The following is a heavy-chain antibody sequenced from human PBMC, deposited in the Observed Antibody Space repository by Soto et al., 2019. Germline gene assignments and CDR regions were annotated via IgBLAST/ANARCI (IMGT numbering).Heavy chain of an antibody. Sequence: QVQLVQSGAEVKKPASSVKVSCKASGGTFNNYPITWVRQAPGEGLEWMGGTIPIFGTANYAQNFQGRVTISVDATTSTAYMELSSLRPEATAGYYCARGRGYSGDDHYYYFDMDVWGQVTTVTVSS. CDR1: GGTFNNYP. CDR2: TIPIFGTA. D-gene: IGHD5-12*01. J-gene: IGHJ6*02. V-gene: IGHV1-69*01. CDR3: ARGRGYSGDDHYYYFDMDV.